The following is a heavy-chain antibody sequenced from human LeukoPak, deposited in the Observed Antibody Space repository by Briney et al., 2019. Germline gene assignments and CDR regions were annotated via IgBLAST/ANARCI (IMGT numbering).Heavy chain of an antibody. CDR2: ISSSSSYI. V-gene: IGHV3-21*01. D-gene: IGHD5-12*01. CDR1: GFTFSSYS. Sequence: GGSLRLSCAASGFTFSSYSMNWVRQAPGKGLEWVSSISSSSSYIYYADSVKGRFTISRDNAKNSLYLQMNSLRAEDTGLYYCARVKEASAFDIWGQGTRVTDSS. J-gene: IGHJ3*02. CDR3: ARVKEASAFDI.